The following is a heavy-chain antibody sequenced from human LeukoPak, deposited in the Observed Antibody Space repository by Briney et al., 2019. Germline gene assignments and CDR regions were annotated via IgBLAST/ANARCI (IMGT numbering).Heavy chain of an antibody. J-gene: IGHJ4*02. CDR1: GGTFSSYA. CDR2: IISIFGIA. D-gene: IGHD2-15*01. V-gene: IGHV1-69*04. Sequence: SVKVSCKASGGTFSSYAISWVRQAPGQGLEWMGRIISIFGIANYAQKFQGRVTITADKSTSTAYMELSSLRSEDTAVYYCARPRGRKNCSGGSCYSALFDYWGQGTLVTVSS. CDR3: ARPRGRKNCSGGSCYSALFDY.